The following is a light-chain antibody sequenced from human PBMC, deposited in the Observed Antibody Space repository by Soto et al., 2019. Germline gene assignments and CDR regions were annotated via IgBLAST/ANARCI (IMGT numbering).Light chain of an antibody. CDR2: GAS. V-gene: IGKV3-20*01. CDR1: QSVSSSY. CDR3: QQYGSSPPWT. J-gene: IGKJ1*01. Sequence: EIVLTQSPDTLSLSPGERATLSCRASQSVSSSYLAWYQQKPGQAPRLLIYGASSRANGIPDRFSGSGSGTDFTLTISRLEPEDFAVYYCQQYGSSPPWTFGQGTKVDIK.